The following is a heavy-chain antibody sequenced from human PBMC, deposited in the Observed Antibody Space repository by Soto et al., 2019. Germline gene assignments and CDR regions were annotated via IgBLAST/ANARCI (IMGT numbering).Heavy chain of an antibody. CDR2: INHSGST. J-gene: IGHJ5*02. CDR1: GGSFSGYY. V-gene: IGHV4-34*01. Sequence: SETLSLTCAVYGGSFSGYYWSWIRQPPGKGLEWIGEINHSGSTNYNPSLKSRVTISVDTSKNQFSLKLSSVTAADTAVYYCARFVLRFLEWPNWFDPWGQGTLVTVSS. D-gene: IGHD3-3*01. CDR3: ARFVLRFLEWPNWFDP.